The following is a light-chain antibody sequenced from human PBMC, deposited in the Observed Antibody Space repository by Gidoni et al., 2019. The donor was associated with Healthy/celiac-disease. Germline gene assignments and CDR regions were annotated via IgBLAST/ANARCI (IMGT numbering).Light chain of an antibody. CDR1: QSVSSN. J-gene: IGKJ1*01. V-gene: IGKV3-15*01. Sequence: EIVMTQSPATLSVSPGERATLSCRASQSVSSNLAWYQQKPGQAPRILIYGASTRATGIPAWFSDSGSGTEFTLTISSLQSEEFAVYYGQQYNNWPPWTFGQGTKVEIK. CDR3: QQYNNWPPWT. CDR2: GAS.